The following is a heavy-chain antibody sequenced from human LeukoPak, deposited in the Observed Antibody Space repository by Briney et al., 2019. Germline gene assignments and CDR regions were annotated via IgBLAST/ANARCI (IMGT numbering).Heavy chain of an antibody. CDR2: IYYSGST. Sequence: SETLSLTCTVSGGSISSSSYYWGWIRQPPGKGLEWIGSIYYSGSTYYNPSLKSRVTISVDTSKNQFSIKLSSVIAADTAVYYCARLSSLFYYDSSGYFDYWGQGTLVTVSS. D-gene: IGHD3-22*01. CDR3: ARLSSLFYYDSSGYFDY. CDR1: GGSISSSSYY. J-gene: IGHJ4*02. V-gene: IGHV4-39*01.